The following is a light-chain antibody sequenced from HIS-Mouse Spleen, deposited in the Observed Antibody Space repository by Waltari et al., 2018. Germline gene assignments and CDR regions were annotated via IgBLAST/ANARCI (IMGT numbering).Light chain of an antibody. J-gene: IGLJ1*01. Sequence: SYVLTQPPSVSVAPGKTARITCGGNNIGSKRVPWYQQKPGQAPVLVVYDDSDRPSGIPERFSGSNSGNTATLTISRVEAGDEADYYCQVWDSSSDHPYVFGTGTKVTVL. CDR1: NIGSKR. V-gene: IGLV3-21*03. CDR2: DDS. CDR3: QVWDSSSDHPYV.